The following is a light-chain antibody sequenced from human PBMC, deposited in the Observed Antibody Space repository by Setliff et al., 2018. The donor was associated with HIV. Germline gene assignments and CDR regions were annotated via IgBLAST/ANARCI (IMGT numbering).Light chain of an antibody. Sequence: SYELTQPPSVSVAPGKTARITCGGNNIGSKNVHWYQQKPGQAPVLVIYYDSDRPSGIPERFSGSNSGNTATLTISRVEAGDEADYYCQVWDSSSDHGVFGGGTQLTVL. J-gene: IGLJ3*02. CDR3: QVWDSSSDHGV. CDR1: NIGSKN. V-gene: IGLV3-21*04. CDR2: YDS.